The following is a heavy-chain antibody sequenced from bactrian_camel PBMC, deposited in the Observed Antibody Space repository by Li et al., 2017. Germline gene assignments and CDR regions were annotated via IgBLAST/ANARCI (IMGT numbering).Heavy chain of an antibody. J-gene: IGHJ4*01. Sequence: QVQLVESGGGLVQPGGSLRLSCAGSGFSFSMYGMAWVRQAPGKEREGVARIYTNGDIFYADSVKGRFTISQDSAKNTLYLQMISLKPDDTAVYYCATEGSWSEYNYWGQGTQVTVS. CDR2: IYTNGDI. CDR1: GFSFSMYG. D-gene: IGHD4*01. V-gene: IGHV3S6*01. CDR3: ATEGSWSEYNY.